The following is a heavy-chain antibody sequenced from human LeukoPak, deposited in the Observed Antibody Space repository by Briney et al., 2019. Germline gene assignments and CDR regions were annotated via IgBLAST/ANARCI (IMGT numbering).Heavy chain of an antibody. Sequence: GGSLRLSCAASGFTFSGYYMSWTRQAPGKGLEWVSFIISTGNTKYYADSVKGRFTISRDNAKNSVYLQMNSLRAEDTAVYYCARDRDWGSYFDSWGQGTLVTVSS. CDR2: IISTGNTK. V-gene: IGHV3-11*01. CDR1: GFTFSGYY. J-gene: IGHJ4*02. CDR3: ARDRDWGSYFDS. D-gene: IGHD7-27*01.